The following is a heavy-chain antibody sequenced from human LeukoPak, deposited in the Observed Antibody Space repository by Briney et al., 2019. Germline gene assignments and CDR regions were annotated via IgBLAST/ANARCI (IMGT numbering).Heavy chain of an antibody. Sequence: GGSLRLSSAASGFTFSNYGMHWVRQAPGKGLEWVAVIWYAGSNKYYADSVKGRFTISRDNSKNTLYLQMNSLRAEDTAVYYCVRVAVAGILNNWFDPWGQGTLVTVSS. CDR3: VRVAVAGILNNWFDP. J-gene: IGHJ5*02. D-gene: IGHD6-19*01. V-gene: IGHV3-33*01. CDR1: GFTFSNYG. CDR2: IWYAGSNK.